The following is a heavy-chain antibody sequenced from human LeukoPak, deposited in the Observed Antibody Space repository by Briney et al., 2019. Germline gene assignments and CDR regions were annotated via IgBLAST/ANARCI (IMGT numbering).Heavy chain of an antibody. Sequence: PGGSLRLSCAASGFTFSSYSMKWVRQAPGKGLEWVSSISSSSSYIYYADSVKSRFTISRDNAKNSLYLQMTSLRAEDTAVYYCARDESKTFDYWGQGTLVTVSS. CDR3: ARDESKTFDY. V-gene: IGHV3-21*01. J-gene: IGHJ4*02. CDR2: ISSSSSYI. CDR1: GFTFSSYS.